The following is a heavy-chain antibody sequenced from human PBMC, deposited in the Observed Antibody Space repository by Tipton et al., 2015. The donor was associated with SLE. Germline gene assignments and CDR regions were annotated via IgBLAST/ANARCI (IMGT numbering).Heavy chain of an antibody. CDR1: GFTFSSYS. CDR3: ARDDTPGAFDI. Sequence: QLVQSGGGLVKPGGSLRLSCAASGFTFSSYSMNWVRQAPGKGLEWGSSISSSSSYIYCADSVKGRFTISRDNAKNSLYLQMNSLRAEDTAVYYCARDDTPGAFDIWGQGTMVTVSS. CDR2: ISSSSSYI. D-gene: IGHD2-2*02. V-gene: IGHV3-21*03. J-gene: IGHJ3*02.